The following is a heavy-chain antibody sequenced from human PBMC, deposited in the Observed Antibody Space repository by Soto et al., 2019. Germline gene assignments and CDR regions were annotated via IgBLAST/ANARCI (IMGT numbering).Heavy chain of an antibody. Sequence: EVQLLESGGGLVQPGGSLRLSCAASGFTFINYAMSWVRQAPGKGLEWVSTISGGGDGTYYADSVKGHFTISRDSSKNTVYLQMNSLRAEDTAIYYCAKKGLGSLKTYCSGSGCHYAFDIWGQGTMVTVSS. CDR3: AKKGLGSLKTYCSGSGCHYAFDI. CDR1: GFTFINYA. V-gene: IGHV3-23*01. D-gene: IGHD2-15*01. J-gene: IGHJ3*02. CDR2: ISGGGDGT.